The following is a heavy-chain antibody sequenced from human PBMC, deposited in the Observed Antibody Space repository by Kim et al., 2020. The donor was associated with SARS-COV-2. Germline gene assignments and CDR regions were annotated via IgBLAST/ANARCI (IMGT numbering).Heavy chain of an antibody. Sequence: SVKVSCKASGGTFSSYAISWVRQAPGQGLEWMGRIIPILGIANYAQKFQGRVTITADKSTSTAYMELSSLRSEDTAVYYCARDEFGTMVRELSWGQGTL. CDR2: IIPILGIA. V-gene: IGHV1-69*04. CDR1: GGTFSSYA. J-gene: IGHJ4*02. D-gene: IGHD3-10*01. CDR3: ARDEFGTMVRELS.